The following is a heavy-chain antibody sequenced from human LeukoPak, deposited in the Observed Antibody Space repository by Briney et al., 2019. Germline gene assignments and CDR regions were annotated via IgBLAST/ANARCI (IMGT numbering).Heavy chain of an antibody. J-gene: IGHJ6*03. CDR2: INHSGST. D-gene: IGHD2-15*01. CDR1: GGSFSGYY. V-gene: IGHV4-34*01. Sequence: PSETLSLTCAVYGGSFSGYYWSWIRQPPGKGLEWIGEINHSGSTSYNPSLKSRVTISVDTSKNQFSLKLSSVTAADTAVYYCARGQGYCSGGSCYSSPNYYYYYMDVWGKGTTVTVSS. CDR3: ARGQGYCSGGSCYSSPNYYYYYMDV.